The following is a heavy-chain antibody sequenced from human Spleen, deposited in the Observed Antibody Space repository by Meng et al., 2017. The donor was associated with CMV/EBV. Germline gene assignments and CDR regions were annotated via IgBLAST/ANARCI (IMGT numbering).Heavy chain of an antibody. CDR2: IYSGGST. J-gene: IGHJ4*02. V-gene: IGHV3-66*02. D-gene: IGHD2-21*01. CDR3: AKYSAVGERLYYFDY. CDR1: GFTFSDYY. Sequence: GESLKISCAASGFTFSDYYMSWIRQAPGKGLEWVSVIYSGGSTYYADSVKGRFTISRDNSKNTLYLQMNSLRAEDTAVYYCAKYSAVGERLYYFDYWGQGTLVTVSS.